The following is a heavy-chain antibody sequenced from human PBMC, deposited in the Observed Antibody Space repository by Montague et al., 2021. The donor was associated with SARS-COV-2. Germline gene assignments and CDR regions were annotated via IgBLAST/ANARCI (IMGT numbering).Heavy chain of an antibody. CDR2: IFRGGAT. CDR3: ARTSRGSRYFYGVDV. V-gene: IGHV4-59*01. J-gene: IGHJ6*02. D-gene: IGHD3-10*01. Sequence: SETLSLTCTVSGDSISDYYWSWIRQPPGVGLEWIGYIFRGGATNYNPPLKSRVIISLDTSKSQFSLRLSSVTAADTAIYYCARTSRGSRYFYGVDVWGQGTTVTVSS. CDR1: GDSISDYY.